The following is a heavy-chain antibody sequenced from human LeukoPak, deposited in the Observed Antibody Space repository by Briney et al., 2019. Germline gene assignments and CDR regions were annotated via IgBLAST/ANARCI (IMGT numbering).Heavy chain of an antibody. J-gene: IGHJ3*02. CDR3: ARVVHYYDSSGYYYVQAFDI. CDR1: GYSISSGYY. CDR2: IYHSGST. V-gene: IGHV4-38-2*01. D-gene: IGHD3-22*01. Sequence: SETLSLTRAVSGYSISSGYYWGWIRQPPGKGLEWIGSIYHSGSTYYNPSLKSRVTISVDTSKNQFSLKLSSVTAADTAVYYCARVVHYYDSSGYYYVQAFDIWGQGTMVTVSS.